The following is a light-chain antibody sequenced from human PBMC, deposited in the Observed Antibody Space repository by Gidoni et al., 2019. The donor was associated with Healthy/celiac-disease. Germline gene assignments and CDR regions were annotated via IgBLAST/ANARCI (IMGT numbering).Light chain of an antibody. CDR3: SSYTSSSTWV. V-gene: IGLV2-14*01. CDR1: SSDVGGYNY. Sequence: QSALTQPAAVSGSPGQSITISCTGTSSDVGGYNYVSWYQQHPGKAPKRMIYEVSNRPSGVPDRFSGSKSGNTASLTISGLQAEDEADYYCSSYTSSSTWVFGGGTKLTVL. J-gene: IGLJ3*02. CDR2: EVS.